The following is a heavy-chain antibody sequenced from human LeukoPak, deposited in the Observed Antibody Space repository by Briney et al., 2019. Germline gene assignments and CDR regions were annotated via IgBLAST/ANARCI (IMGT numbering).Heavy chain of an antibody. CDR2: ISYDGSNK. J-gene: IGHJ1*01. CDR1: GFTFSSYG. CDR3: AKEDVVVITIRYFQH. D-gene: IGHD3-22*01. Sequence: GRSLRLSCAASGFTFSSYGMHWVRQAPGKGLEWLAVISYDGSNKYYADSVKGRFTISRDNSKNTLYLQMNSLRTEDTAIYYCAKEDVVVITIRYFQHWGQGTLVTVSS. V-gene: IGHV3-30*18.